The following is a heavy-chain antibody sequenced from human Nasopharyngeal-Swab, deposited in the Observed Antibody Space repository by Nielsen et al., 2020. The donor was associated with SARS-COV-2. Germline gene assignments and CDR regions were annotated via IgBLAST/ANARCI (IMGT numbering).Heavy chain of an antibody. D-gene: IGHD6-13*01. CDR3: ATVRVASAGTFGF. J-gene: IGHJ4*02. Sequence: WIRQPPGKGPEWIGEIHRGGTTNYNPSLESRFTISLDKSKNQFSLRLPSVTAADTAVYYCATVRVASAGTFGFWGLGTLVTVSS. V-gene: IGHV4-4*02. CDR2: IHRGGTT.